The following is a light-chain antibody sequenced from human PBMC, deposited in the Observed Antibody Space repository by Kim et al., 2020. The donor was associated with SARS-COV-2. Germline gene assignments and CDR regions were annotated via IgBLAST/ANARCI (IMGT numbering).Light chain of an antibody. V-gene: IGLV2-14*03. CDR3: SSYTSSSTYV. J-gene: IGLJ1*01. CDR2: DVS. CDR1: SSDVGGYNY. Sequence: QSITISCTGTSSDVGGYNYVSWYQKHPGKAPKLMIYDVSNRPSGVSNRFSGSKAGNTASLTISGLQAEDEADYYCSSYTSSSTYVFGTGTQVTVL.